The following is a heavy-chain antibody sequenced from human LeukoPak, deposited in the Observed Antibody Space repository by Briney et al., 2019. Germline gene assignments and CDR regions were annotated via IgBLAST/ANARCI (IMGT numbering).Heavy chain of an antibody. D-gene: IGHD6-19*01. J-gene: IGHJ4*02. CDR2: ISSSSSTI. CDR3: ARDNLQQWLVRVHFDY. Sequence: GGSLRLSCAASGFTFSSYSMNWVRQAPGKGLEWVSYISSSSSTIYYADSVKGRFTISRDNAKNSLYLQMNSLRAEDTAVYYCARDNLQQWLVRVHFDYWGQGTLVTVSS. CDR1: GFTFSSYS. V-gene: IGHV3-48*01.